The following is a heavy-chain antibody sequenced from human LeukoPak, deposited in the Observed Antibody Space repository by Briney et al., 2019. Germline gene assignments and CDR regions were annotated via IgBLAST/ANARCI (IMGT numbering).Heavy chain of an antibody. V-gene: IGHV3-9*01. CDR2: ISWNSYSI. Sequence: GGSLRLSCAASGLRFDDYAMHWVRQAPGKGLEWVSSISWNSYSIDYADSVKGRFTISRDNARNSLYLQMNSLRTEDTALYYCAKGLHSSSWYPFDYWGQGTLVTVSS. CDR3: AKGLHSSSWYPFDY. D-gene: IGHD6-13*01. CDR1: GLRFDDYA. J-gene: IGHJ4*02.